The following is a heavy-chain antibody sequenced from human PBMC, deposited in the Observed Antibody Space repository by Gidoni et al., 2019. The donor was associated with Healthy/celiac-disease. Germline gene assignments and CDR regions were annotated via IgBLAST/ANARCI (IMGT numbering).Heavy chain of an antibody. Sequence: EVQLVESGGGLVQPGGSLRLSCAASGFTFSSSWMSWVRQAPGKGLEWVANIKQDGSEKYYVDSVKGRFTISRDNAKNSLYLQMNSLRAEDTAVYYCARGGYSSGWYLSGVYYGMDVWGQGTTVTVSS. CDR1: GFTFSSSW. CDR3: ARGGYSSGWYLSGVYYGMDV. D-gene: IGHD6-19*01. V-gene: IGHV3-7*03. CDR2: IKQDGSEK. J-gene: IGHJ6*02.